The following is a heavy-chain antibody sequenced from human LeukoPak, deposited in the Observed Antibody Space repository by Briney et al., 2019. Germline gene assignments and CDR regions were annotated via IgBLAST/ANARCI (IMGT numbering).Heavy chain of an antibody. V-gene: IGHV3-23*01. J-gene: IGHJ4*01. CDR2: LSGSGITT. Sequence: GGSLRLSCAASGFTFSNSAMSWVRQAPGKGLEWVSTLSGSGITTYYADSVKGRFTISRDNSKNTLYLQMNSLRAEDTAVYYCAKGIYSSGWSYFDYWGHGTQVTVSS. D-gene: IGHD6-19*01. CDR1: GFTFSNSA. CDR3: AKGIYSSGWSYFDY.